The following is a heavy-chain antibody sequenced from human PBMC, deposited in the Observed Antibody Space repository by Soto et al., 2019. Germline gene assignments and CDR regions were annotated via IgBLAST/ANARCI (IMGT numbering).Heavy chain of an antibody. D-gene: IGHD3-22*01. CDR3: AKDNWYDSSGYYAY. V-gene: IGHV3-30*18. CDR1: GFTFSSYG. CDR2: ISYDGSNK. Sequence: QVQLVEAGGCVVQPGRSLRLSCAASGFTFSSYGMHWVRQAPGKGLEWVAVISYDGSNKYYADSVKGRFTISRDNSKNTLYLQMNSLRAEDTAVYYCAKDNWYDSSGYYAYWGQGTLVTVSS. J-gene: IGHJ4*02.